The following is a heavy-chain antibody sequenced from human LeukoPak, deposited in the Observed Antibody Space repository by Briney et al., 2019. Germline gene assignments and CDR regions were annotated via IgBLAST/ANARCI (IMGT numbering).Heavy chain of an antibody. D-gene: IGHD3-3*01. CDR3: AREGWLLSKNYYYGMDV. J-gene: IGHJ6*02. V-gene: IGHV3-33*01. CDR1: GFTFSSYG. Sequence: QPGRSLRLSCAASGFTFSSYGMHWVRQAPGKGLEWVAVIWYDGSNKYYADSVKGRFTISRDNSKNTLYLQMSSLRAEDTAVYYCAREGWLLSKNYYYGMDVWGQGTTVTVSS. CDR2: IWYDGSNK.